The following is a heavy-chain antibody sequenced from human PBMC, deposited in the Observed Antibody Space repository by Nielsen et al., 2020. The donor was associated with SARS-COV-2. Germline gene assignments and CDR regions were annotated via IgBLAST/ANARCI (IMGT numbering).Heavy chain of an antibody. D-gene: IGHD6-19*01. V-gene: IGHV7-4-1*02. Sequence: ASVKVSCKASGYSFSSISINWVRQAPGQGLEWMGWISTRTGNPTYAQCFTGRFVLSLDTSVSTAYLEITSLRGEDTAVYYCATEPAVAGQGRLDYWGQGSLVTVST. CDR1: GYSFSSIS. CDR2: ISTRTGNP. CDR3: ATEPAVAGQGRLDY. J-gene: IGHJ4*02.